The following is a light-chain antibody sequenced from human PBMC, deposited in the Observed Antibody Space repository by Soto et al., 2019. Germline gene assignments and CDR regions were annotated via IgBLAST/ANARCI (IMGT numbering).Light chain of an antibody. CDR2: DAS. J-gene: IGKJ4*01. Sequence: EIVLTQSPATLSLSPGERATLSCRASQSVSSYLAWYQQKPGQAPRLLTYDASNRATGIPARFSVSGSGTDFYLNISSLEPEDFALSYCPQRSNWPPLTFGGGTKVEIK. CDR3: PQRSNWPPLT. V-gene: IGKV3-11*01. CDR1: QSVSSY.